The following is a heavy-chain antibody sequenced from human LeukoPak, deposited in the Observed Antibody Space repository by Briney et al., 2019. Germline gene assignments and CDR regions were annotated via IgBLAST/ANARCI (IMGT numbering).Heavy chain of an antibody. CDR1: GFTFSIYW. D-gene: IGHD3-9*01. Sequence: GGSLRLSCAAPGFTFSIYWMHWVRQAPGKGLVWVSHINNDGSSTTYADSVKGRFTISRDNAKNTLFLQMNSLRADDTAVYYCARGPVLQYFDWLFDYWGQGTLVTVSS. V-gene: IGHV3-74*01. CDR2: INNDGSST. CDR3: ARGPVLQYFDWLFDY. J-gene: IGHJ4*02.